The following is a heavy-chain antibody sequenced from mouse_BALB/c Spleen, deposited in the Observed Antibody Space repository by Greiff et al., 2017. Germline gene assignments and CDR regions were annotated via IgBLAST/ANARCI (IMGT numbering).Heavy chain of an antibody. CDR3: ASLYDGY. Sequence: EVQGVESGGGLVKPGGSLKLSCAASGFAFSSYDMSWVRQTPEKRLEWVAYISSGGGSTYYPDTVKGRFTISRDNAKNTLYLQMSSLKSEDTAMYYCASLYDGYWGQGTTLTVSS. J-gene: IGHJ2*01. CDR2: ISSGGGST. CDR1: GFAFSSYD. D-gene: IGHD2-3*01. V-gene: IGHV5-12-1*01.